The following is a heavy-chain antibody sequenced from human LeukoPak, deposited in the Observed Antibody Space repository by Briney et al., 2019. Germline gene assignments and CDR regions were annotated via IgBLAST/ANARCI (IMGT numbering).Heavy chain of an antibody. D-gene: IGHD6-19*01. V-gene: IGHV4-39*07. CDR3: ARALDSSGWVDY. J-gene: IGHJ4*02. CDR1: GGSISTSNYY. CDR2: IFYSGST. Sequence: PSETLSLTCTVSGGSISTSNYYWGWIRQPPGKGLEWIGNIFYSGSTYYSPSLKSRVTISLDTSKNQFSLKLSSVTAADTAVYYCARALDSSGWVDYWGQGTLVTVSS.